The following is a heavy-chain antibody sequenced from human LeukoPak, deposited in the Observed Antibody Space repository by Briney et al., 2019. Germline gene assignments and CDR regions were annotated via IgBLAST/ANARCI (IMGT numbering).Heavy chain of an antibody. CDR3: ARSSAPQIVVALVFDV. J-gene: IGHJ4*02. V-gene: IGHV1-18*01. D-gene: IGHD1-26*01. CDR1: GYNFIILG. Sequence: ASVRVSCKTSGYNFIILGVSWVRLAPGQGLEWVGSISTYTGNTNYAQKFQDRVTMTIDMSTTTAYMELRALRSDDTAIYYCARSSAPQIVVALVFDVWGQGTLLTVSS. CDR2: ISTYTGNT.